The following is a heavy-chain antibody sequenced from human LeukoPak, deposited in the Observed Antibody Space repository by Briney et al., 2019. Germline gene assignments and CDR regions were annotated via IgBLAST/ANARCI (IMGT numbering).Heavy chain of an antibody. CDR3: ARELITMIVDDQYFDL. CDR2: IYSGGST. D-gene: IGHD3-22*01. Sequence: GGSLRLSCAASGFTVSSNYMSWVRQAPGKGLEWVSVIYSGGSTYYADSVKGRFTISRDNSKNTLYLQMNSLRAEDTAVYYCARELITMIVDDQYFDLWGRGTLVTVSS. CDR1: GFTVSSNY. J-gene: IGHJ2*01. V-gene: IGHV3-66*01.